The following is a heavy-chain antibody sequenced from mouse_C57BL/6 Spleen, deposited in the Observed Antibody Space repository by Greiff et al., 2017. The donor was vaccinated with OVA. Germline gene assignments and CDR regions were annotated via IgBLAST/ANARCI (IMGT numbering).Heavy chain of an antibody. CDR2: IYPSDSET. D-gene: IGHD1-1*01. V-gene: IGHV1-61*01. J-gene: IGHJ2*01. CDR1: GYTFTSYW. CDR3: AREGGYGSRREDY. Sequence: QVQLKQPGAELVRPGSSVKLSCKASGYTFTSYWMDWVKQRPGQGLEWIGNIYPSDSETHYNQKFKDKATLTVDKSSSTAYMQLSSLTSEDSAVYYCAREGGYGSRREDYWGQGTTLTVSS.